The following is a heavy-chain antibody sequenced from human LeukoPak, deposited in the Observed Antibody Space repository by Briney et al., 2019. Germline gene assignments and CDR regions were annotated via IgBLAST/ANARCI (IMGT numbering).Heavy chain of an antibody. D-gene: IGHD3-10*01. CDR2: IISDGSSA. CDR1: GFTFSSYW. Sequence: GGSLRLSCAASGFTFSSYWMHWVRQVPGKRLVWVSRIISDGSSATHADSVKGRFTISRDNAKNMLYLQMNSLRAEDTAVYYCTRDRRYGGMDVWGQGTTVTVSS. V-gene: IGHV3-74*01. CDR3: TRDRRYGGMDV. J-gene: IGHJ6*02.